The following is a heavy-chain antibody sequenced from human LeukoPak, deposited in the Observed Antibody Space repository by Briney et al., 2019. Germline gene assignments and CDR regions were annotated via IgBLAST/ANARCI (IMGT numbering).Heavy chain of an antibody. D-gene: IGHD6-6*01. V-gene: IGHV3-23*01. J-gene: IGHJ4*02. Sequence: GGSLRLSCEGSGFTFSSYAMSWVRQAPGKGLEWVSAISGSGGSTYYADSVKGRFTISRDNSKNTLYLQMNSLRAEDTAVYYCAKDGYGSSSAEYYFDYWGQGTLVTVSS. CDR3: AKDGYGSSSAEYYFDY. CDR1: GFTFSSYA. CDR2: ISGSGGST.